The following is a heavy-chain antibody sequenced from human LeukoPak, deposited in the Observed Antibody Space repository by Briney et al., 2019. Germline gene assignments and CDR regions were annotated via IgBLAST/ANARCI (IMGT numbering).Heavy chain of an antibody. Sequence: GASVKVSCKVSGYSLTELSMHWVRQAPGKGLEWMGSFDPEHGDTIYAQRLQGRVTMTEDTSTDTAYMELSGLRSEDTAVYYCATEDLIAAVDTGLDYWGQGTLVTVSS. CDR3: ATEDLIAAVDTGLDY. J-gene: IGHJ4*02. V-gene: IGHV1-24*01. CDR2: FDPEHGDT. CDR1: GYSLTELS. D-gene: IGHD6-13*01.